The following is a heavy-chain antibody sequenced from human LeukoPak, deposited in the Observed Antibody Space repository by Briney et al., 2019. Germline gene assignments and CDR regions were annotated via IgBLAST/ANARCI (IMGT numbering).Heavy chain of an antibody. CDR2: IIPIFGTA. CDR3: ASSLNNWNFLYYFDY. V-gene: IGHV1-69*05. J-gene: IGHJ4*02. Sequence: SVKVSCKASGGTFSSYTISWVRQAPGQGLEWMGRIIPIFGTANYAQKFQGRVTITTDESTSTAYMELSSLRSEDTAVYYCASSLNNWNFLYYFDYWGQGTLVTVSS. CDR1: GGTFSSYT. D-gene: IGHD1-7*01.